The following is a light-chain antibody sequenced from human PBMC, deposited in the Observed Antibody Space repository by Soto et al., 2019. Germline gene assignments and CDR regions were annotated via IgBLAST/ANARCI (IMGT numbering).Light chain of an antibody. J-gene: IGKJ1*01. V-gene: IGKV1-27*01. Sequence: DIQMTQSPSSLSASVGDRVTITCRASQGMNNYLAWYQQKPGKAPNLLIYAASTLQSGVPSRFSGSGSGTDFTLTISSLQPEDVATYYCQNYNSAPVWFGQGTKVEIK. CDR1: QGMNNY. CDR3: QNYNSAPVW. CDR2: AAS.